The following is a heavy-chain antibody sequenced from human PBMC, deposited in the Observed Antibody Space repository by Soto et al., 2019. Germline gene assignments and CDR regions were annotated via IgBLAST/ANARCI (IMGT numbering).Heavy chain of an antibody. D-gene: IGHD3-10*01. CDR2: INHSGST. CDR1: GGSFSGYY. J-gene: IGHJ5*02. V-gene: IGHV4-34*01. Sequence: PSETLSLTCAVYGGSFSGYYWSWIRQPQGKGLEWIGEINHSGSTNYNPSLKSRVTISVDTSKNQFCLKLSSVPAAGTAVYYCGRAQVTPLRFGANCFPPWPQGTLLTVST. CDR3: GRAQVTPLRFGANCFPP.